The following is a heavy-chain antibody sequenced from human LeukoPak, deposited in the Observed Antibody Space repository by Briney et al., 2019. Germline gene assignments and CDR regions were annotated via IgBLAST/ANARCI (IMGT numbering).Heavy chain of an antibody. Sequence: PGRSLRLSCAASGFTFSSYSMNWVRQAPGKGLEWVSHISSGTIRYADSVKGRFTISRDNVKNSLYLQMNSLRDEDTAVYYCARDRDFAFDIWGQGTTVTVSS. D-gene: IGHD3-3*01. V-gene: IGHV3-48*02. CDR2: ISSGTI. J-gene: IGHJ3*02. CDR3: ARDRDFAFDI. CDR1: GFTFSSYS.